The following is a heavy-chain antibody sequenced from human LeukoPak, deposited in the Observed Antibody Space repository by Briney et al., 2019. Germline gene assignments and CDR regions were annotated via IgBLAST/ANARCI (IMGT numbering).Heavy chain of an antibody. CDR1: GGSISSGGYY. J-gene: IGHJ6*04. Sequence: SQTLSLTCTVSGGSISSGGYYWSWIRQHPGKGLEWIGYIYYSGSTYYNTSLKSRVTISVDTSKDQFSLKLSSVTAADTAVYYCARVSPAAYYYGMDVWGKGTTVTVSS. CDR3: ARVSPAAYYYGMDV. CDR2: IYYSGST. V-gene: IGHV4-31*03.